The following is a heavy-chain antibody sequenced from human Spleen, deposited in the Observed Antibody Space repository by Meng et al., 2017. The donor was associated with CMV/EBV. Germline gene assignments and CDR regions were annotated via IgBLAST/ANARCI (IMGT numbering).Heavy chain of an antibody. CDR3: TRVRGGTTSYGMDV. CDR2: MTARSKYI. V-gene: IGHV3-21*01. D-gene: IGHD1-1*01. Sequence: GESLKISCAASGFTFSSYAMSWVRQAPGKGPEWVSCMTARSKYIYYADSVKGRFTISRDNAKNSVFLQMNSLRAEDTAVYYCTRVRGGTTSYGMDVWGQGTTVTVSS. CDR1: GFTFSSYA. J-gene: IGHJ6*02.